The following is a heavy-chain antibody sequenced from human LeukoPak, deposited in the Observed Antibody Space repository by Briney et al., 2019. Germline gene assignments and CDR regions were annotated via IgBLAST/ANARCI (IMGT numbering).Heavy chain of an antibody. CDR2: IYSGGST. V-gene: IGHV3-53*01. J-gene: IGHJ4*02. CDR3: ARASKGYYDFWSGPYYFDY. Sequence: GGSLRLSCAVSGFTVSSNYMSWVRQAPGKGLEWVSVIYSGGSTYYADSVKGRFTISRDNSKNTLYLQMNSLRAEDTAVYYCARASKGYYDFWSGPYYFDYWGQGTLVTVSS. D-gene: IGHD3-3*01. CDR1: GFTVSSNY.